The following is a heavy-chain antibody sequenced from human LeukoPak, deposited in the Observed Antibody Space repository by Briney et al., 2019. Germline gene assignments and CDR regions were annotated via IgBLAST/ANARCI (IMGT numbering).Heavy chain of an antibody. V-gene: IGHV4-34*01. CDR3: ARAQKGGIGYSSGWFDY. D-gene: IGHD6-19*01. Sequence: SVTLSLTCAVYGGSFSGYYWSWIRQPPGKGLEWIGEINHSGSTNYNPSLKSRVTISVDTSKNQFSLKLSSVTAADTAVYYCARAQKGGIGYSSGWFDYWGQGTLVTVSS. CDR1: GGSFSGYY. CDR2: INHSGST. J-gene: IGHJ4*02.